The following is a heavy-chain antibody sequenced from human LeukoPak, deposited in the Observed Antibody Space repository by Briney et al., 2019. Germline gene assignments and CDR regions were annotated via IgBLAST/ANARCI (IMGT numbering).Heavy chain of an antibody. J-gene: IGHJ4*02. CDR2: INHSGST. V-gene: IGHV4-34*01. CDR3: ARIHGNLNRAVTVYYFDY. Sequence: KPSETLSLTCAVYGGSFSGYYWSWIRQPPGKGLEWIGEINHSGSTNYNPSLKSRVTISVDTSKNQFSLKLSSVTAADTAVYYCARIHGNLNRAVTVYYFDYWGQGTLVTVSS. D-gene: IGHD4-11*01. CDR1: GGSFSGYY.